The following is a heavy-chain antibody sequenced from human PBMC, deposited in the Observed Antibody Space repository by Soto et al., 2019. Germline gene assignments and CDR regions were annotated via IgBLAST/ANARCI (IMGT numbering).Heavy chain of an antibody. CDR3: ARQRPTGGRWEFDNYYGMDV. D-gene: IGHD1-26*01. V-gene: IGHV4-34*12. Sequence: SETLSLTCAVYGGSFSAYYCGWVRQPPGQGLEWMGEIIHSESTKYNPSLKSRVTISVDTSKNQFSLKLSSVTVADTAVYYCARQRPTGGRWEFDNYYGMDVWGQGTPVTVSS. CDR2: IIHSEST. J-gene: IGHJ6*02. CDR1: GGSFSAYY.